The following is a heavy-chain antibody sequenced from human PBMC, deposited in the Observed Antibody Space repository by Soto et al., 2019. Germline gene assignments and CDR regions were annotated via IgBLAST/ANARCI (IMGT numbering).Heavy chain of an antibody. J-gene: IGHJ1*01. Sequence: ASVKVSCKASGYTFTSYGISWVRQAPGQGLEWMGWISTYNGNTKYAQKLQGRVTMTTDTSTSTAYMVLRSLRSDDTAVFYCVREMVRGVRFHQWGQGSLVTVS. CDR2: ISTYNGNT. CDR1: GYTFTSYG. CDR3: VREMVRGVRFHQ. D-gene: IGHD3-10*01. V-gene: IGHV1-18*01.